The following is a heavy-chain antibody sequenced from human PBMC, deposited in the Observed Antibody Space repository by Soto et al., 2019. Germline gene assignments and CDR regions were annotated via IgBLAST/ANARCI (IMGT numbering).Heavy chain of an antibody. CDR3: ARLKQDYSVA. CDR2: MNPNSGNT. V-gene: IGHV1-8*01. D-gene: IGHD3-10*01. J-gene: IGHJ5*02. CDR1: GYAFASND. Sequence: APVKASCKDSGYAFASNDMNWPQLATGQGLEWMGWMNPNSGNTAYAQKFQGRVTMTRNTSISTAYMELSSLRSEDTAVYYCARLKQDYSVAWGQGTLVTVSS.